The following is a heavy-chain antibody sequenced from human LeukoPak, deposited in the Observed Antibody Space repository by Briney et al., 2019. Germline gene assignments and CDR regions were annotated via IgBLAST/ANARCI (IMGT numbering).Heavy chain of an antibody. CDR1: GGSISSYY. CDR3: ARGKRFLEWEYYYYYYMDV. CDR2: IYYSGSA. V-gene: IGHV4-59*01. Sequence: SETLSLTCTVSGGSISSYYWSWIRQPPGKGLEWIGYIYYSGSANYNPSLKSRVTISVDTSKNQFSLKLSSVTAADTAVYHCARGKRFLEWEYYYYYYMDVWGKGTTVTVSS. D-gene: IGHD3-3*01. J-gene: IGHJ6*03.